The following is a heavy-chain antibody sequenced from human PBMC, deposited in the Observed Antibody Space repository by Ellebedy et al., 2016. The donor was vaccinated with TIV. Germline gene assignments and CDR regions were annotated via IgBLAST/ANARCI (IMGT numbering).Heavy chain of an antibody. D-gene: IGHD4-17*01. CDR1: GFIFSSYS. CDR2: ISSSSSTI. J-gene: IGHJ4*02. Sequence: GGSLRLXCAASGFIFSSYSMNWVRQAPGKGLEWVSYISSSSSTIYYADSVKGRVTISRDNSKNTLYLQMNSLRAEDTAVYYCARGDYGDPPAFNYWGQGTLVTVSS. CDR3: ARGDYGDPPAFNY. V-gene: IGHV3-48*01.